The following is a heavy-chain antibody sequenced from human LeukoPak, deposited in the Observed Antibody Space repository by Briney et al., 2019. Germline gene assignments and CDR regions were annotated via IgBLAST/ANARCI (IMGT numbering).Heavy chain of an antibody. J-gene: IGHJ4*02. CDR1: GGSISSGGYY. CDR2: IYHSGST. Sequence: SETLSLTCTVSGGSISSGGYYWSWLRQPPGRGLEWIGYIYHSGSTYYNPSLKSRVTISVDRSKNQFSLKLSSVTAADTAVYYCARVSWSGDTAIQWGQGTLVTVSS. V-gene: IGHV4-30-2*01. CDR3: ARVSWSGDTAIQ. D-gene: IGHD5-18*01.